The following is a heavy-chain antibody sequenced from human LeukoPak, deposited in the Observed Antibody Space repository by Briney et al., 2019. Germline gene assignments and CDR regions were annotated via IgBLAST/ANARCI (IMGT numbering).Heavy chain of an antibody. CDR2: MNPNSGNT. Sequence: ASVKVSCKASGYTFTSYDINWVRQATGQGLEWMGWMNPNSGNTGYAQKFQGRVTMTRNTSISTAYMELSSLRSEDTAVYYCETGYYYDSSGLDAFHIWGQGTMVTVSS. CDR1: GYTFTSYD. J-gene: IGHJ3*02. D-gene: IGHD3-22*01. CDR3: ETGYYYDSSGLDAFHI. V-gene: IGHV1-8*01.